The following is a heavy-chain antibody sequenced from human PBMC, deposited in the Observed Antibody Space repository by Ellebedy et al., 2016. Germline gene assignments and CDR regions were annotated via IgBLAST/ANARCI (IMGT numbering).Heavy chain of an antibody. CDR1: GGSISSYY. CDR3: ARHTLVVVTATRYNWFDP. Sequence: SETLSLTCTVSGGSISSYYWSWIRQPPGKGLEWIGYIYYSGSTNYNPSLKSRVTISVDTSKNQFSLKLSSVTAADTAVYYCARHTLVVVTATRYNWFDPWGQGTLVTVSS. J-gene: IGHJ5*02. V-gene: IGHV4-59*08. CDR2: IYYSGST. D-gene: IGHD2-21*02.